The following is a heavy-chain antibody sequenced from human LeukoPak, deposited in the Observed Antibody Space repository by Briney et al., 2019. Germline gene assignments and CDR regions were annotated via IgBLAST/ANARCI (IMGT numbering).Heavy chain of an antibody. CDR2: ICTTGNS. V-gene: IGHV4-4*07. CDR3: AREGSINGYPPRLDY. CDR1: GGSITTTNC. D-gene: IGHD2-8*01. Sequence: PSETLSLTCAVSGGSITTTNCWTWVRLPAGKKLEWLGRICTTGNSNYNPSLNNRVTMSLDSSKNQFSLILASVTAADTAIYYCAREGSINGYPPRLDYWGQGTLVTVSS. J-gene: IGHJ4*02.